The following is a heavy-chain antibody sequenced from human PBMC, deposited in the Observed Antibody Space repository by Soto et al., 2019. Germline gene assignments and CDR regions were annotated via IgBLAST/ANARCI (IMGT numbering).Heavy chain of an antibody. J-gene: IGHJ6*02. CDR1: GFTFTSSA. V-gene: IGHV1-58*01. D-gene: IGHD2-2*01. CDR3: AAAPLEVVPTAMWHYYGMDV. CDR2: IVVGSGNT. Sequence: PSVKVSCKASGFTFTSSAVQWVRQTRGQRLEWIGWIVVGSGNTNCAQKLQERVTITRDTSTSTAYMELSSLRSEDTAVYYCAAAPLEVVPTAMWHYYGMDVWGQGTTVTVSS.